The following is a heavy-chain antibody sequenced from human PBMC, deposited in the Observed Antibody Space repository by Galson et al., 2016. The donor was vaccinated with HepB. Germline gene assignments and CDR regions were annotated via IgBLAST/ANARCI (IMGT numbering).Heavy chain of an antibody. CDR2: INIDNGNT. V-gene: IGHV1-18*04. D-gene: IGHD2-2*01. CDR3: ARVNARQKSCSSLRCFWDYYYAMDV. Sequence: SCKASGYTFTNYGVSWVRRAPGQGLEWMGWINIDNGNTNYAQRVQGRVTMTTDTSTSTAYMELRSLRSDDTAVYYRARVNARQKSCSSLRCFWDYYYAMDVWGPGTTVIVSS. CDR1: GYTFTNYG. J-gene: IGHJ6*02.